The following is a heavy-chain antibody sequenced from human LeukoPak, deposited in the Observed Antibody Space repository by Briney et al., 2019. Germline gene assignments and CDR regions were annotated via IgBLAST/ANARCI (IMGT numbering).Heavy chain of an antibody. CDR2: ISASGGTP. CDR3: ARVYSVYYFDY. V-gene: IGHV3-23*01. J-gene: IGHJ4*02. D-gene: IGHD5/OR15-5a*01. Sequence: GGSLRLSCVASGFTFRSYAMRWVRQAPGKGLEWVSAISASGGTPYYADSVKGRFTISRDNSKNTLYLQMNSLRADDTAVYYCARVYSVYYFDYCGQGTLVTVSS. CDR1: GFTFRSYA.